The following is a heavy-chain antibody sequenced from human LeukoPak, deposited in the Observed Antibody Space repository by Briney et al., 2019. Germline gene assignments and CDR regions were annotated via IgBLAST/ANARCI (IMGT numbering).Heavy chain of an antibody. Sequence: SVKVSCKASGGTFSSYAISWVRQAPGQGLEWMGGIIPIFGTANYAQKFQGRVTITADESTSTAYMELSSLRSEDTAVYYCARVLGVVGPLYYYYYYGMDVWGQGTTVTVSS. CDR2: IIPIFGTA. CDR1: GGTFSSYA. V-gene: IGHV1-69*13. D-gene: IGHD3-3*01. J-gene: IGHJ6*02. CDR3: ARVLGVVGPLYYYYYYGMDV.